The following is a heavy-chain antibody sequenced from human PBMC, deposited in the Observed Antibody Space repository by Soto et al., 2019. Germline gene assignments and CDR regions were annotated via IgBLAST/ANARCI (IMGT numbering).Heavy chain of an antibody. J-gene: IGHJ3*02. CDR2: INPNSGGT. D-gene: IGHD2-2*01. V-gene: IGHV1-2*04. CDR3: AIGYCSSTSCPDAFDI. CDR1: GYTFTGYY. Sequence: VNVSCRASGYTFTGYYMHWGRQGTGQGLEWMGWINPNSGGTNYAQKFQGWVTMTRDTSISTAYMELSRLRSDDTAVYYCAIGYCSSTSCPDAFDIWGQGTMVTVSS.